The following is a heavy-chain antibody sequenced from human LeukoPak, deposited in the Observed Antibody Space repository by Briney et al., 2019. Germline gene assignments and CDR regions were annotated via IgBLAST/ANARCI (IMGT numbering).Heavy chain of an antibody. CDR1: GGYISTYY. D-gene: IGHD2-2*01. J-gene: IGHJ4*02. CDR2: VYYSGST. CDR3: TRDKGPSADRTAFDF. Sequence: PSETLSLTCSVSGGYISTYYWSWIRQPPGRGLGGIGYVYYSGSTNYNPSLKSRVTMSVDTSKNQFSLQLRSVTPADTAVYYCTRDKGPSADRTAFDFWGQGTLVTVSS. V-gene: IGHV4-59*01.